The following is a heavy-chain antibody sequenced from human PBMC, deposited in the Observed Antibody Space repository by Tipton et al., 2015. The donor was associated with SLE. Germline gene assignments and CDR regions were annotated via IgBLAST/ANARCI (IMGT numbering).Heavy chain of an antibody. Sequence: TLSLTCTVSGGSISSNYWSWIRQPPGKGLEWIGYIYTSGSTNYNPSLKSRDTISVDTSKNQFSLKLSSVTAADTAVYYCARDRGQWLVDYWGQGTLVTVSS. D-gene: IGHD6-19*01. J-gene: IGHJ4*02. V-gene: IGHV4-59*01. CDR1: GGSISSNY. CDR3: ARDRGQWLVDY. CDR2: IYTSGST.